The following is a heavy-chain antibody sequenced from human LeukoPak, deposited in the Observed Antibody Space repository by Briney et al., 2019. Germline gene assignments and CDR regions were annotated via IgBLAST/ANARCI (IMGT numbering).Heavy chain of an antibody. CDR1: GITLSNVW. CDR3: ATGGHYFGT. V-gene: IGHV3-15*05. CDR2: IKSKADGGTT. Sequence: PGGSLRLSCAASGITLSNVWMSWVRQAPGKGLEWVGRIKSKADGGTTEYPAPVEGRCTISRDDSKNTLYLQMNNMKTEDTAVYYCATGGHYFGTWGRGTLVTVSS. J-gene: IGHJ2*01.